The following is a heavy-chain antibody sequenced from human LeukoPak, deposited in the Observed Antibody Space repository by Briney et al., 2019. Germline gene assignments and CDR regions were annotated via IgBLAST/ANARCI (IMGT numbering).Heavy chain of an antibody. Sequence: SETLSLTCTVSGGSISSGSYYWSWIRQPAGKGLEWIGRIYTSGSTNYNPSLKSRVTISVDTSKNQFSLKLSSVTAADTAVYYCARVGPTVTTYGMDVWGQGTTITVSS. CDR2: IYTSGST. CDR1: GGSISSGSYY. CDR3: ARVGPTVTTYGMDV. D-gene: IGHD4-17*01. J-gene: IGHJ6*02. V-gene: IGHV4-61*02.